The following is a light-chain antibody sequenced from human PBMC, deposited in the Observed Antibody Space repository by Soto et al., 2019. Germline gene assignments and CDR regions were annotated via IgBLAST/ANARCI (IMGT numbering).Light chain of an antibody. CDR1: QSVSSSY. CDR3: QQYGSXPRA. V-gene: IGKV3-20*01. J-gene: IGKJ1*01. CDR2: GAS. Sequence: EIVLTQSPGTLSLSPGERATLSCRASQSVSSSYLAWYQQKPGQAPRLLIYGASSRATGIPDRFSGSGSGTDFPLNISRLEPEDFAVYYCQQYGSXPRAFGQGTKVDIK.